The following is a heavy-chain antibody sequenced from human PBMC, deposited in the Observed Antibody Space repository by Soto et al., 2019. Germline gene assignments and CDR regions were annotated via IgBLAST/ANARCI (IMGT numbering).Heavy chain of an antibody. J-gene: IGHJ4*02. CDR1: GYSISSGGYY. V-gene: IGHV4-31*03. D-gene: IGHD3-3*01. Sequence: QVQLQETGPGLVKPSQTLSLTCTVSGYSISSGGYYWSWIRQFPGRGLEWIGYIFYDGRTGYNPSLKSRISISVHSSKNQFSLRLSSVTAADTAVYFCAREVRSGYYVADYWGQGTLVTVSS. CDR3: AREVRSGYYVADY. CDR2: IFYDGRT.